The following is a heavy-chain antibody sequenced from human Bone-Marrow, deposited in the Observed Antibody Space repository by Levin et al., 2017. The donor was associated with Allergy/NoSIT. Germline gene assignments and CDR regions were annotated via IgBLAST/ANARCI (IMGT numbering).Heavy chain of an antibody. CDR1: GGSISSYY. CDR3: ARDSGGNGYPDY. J-gene: IGHJ4*02. Sequence: SSETLSLTCTVSGGSISSYYWSWIRQPTGKGLEWIGRIYISGNTNYNTSLKSRIAMSLDTSRNQVSLNLNSVTAADTAVYYCARDSGGNGYPDYWGQGTLVTVSS. CDR2: IYISGNT. D-gene: IGHD3-22*01. V-gene: IGHV4-4*07.